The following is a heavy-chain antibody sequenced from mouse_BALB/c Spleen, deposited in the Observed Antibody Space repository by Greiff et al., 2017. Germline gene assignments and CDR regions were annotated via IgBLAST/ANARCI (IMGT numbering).Heavy chain of an antibody. D-gene: IGHD2-2*01. J-gene: IGHJ1*01. CDR2: IDPANGNT. CDR3: ARQGYYGYDWYFDV. V-gene: IGHV14-3*02. Sequence: EVQLVESGAELVKPGASVKLSCTASGFNIKDTYMHWVKQRPEQGLEWIGRIDPANGNTKYDPKFQGKATITADTSSNTAYLQLSSLTSEDTAVYYCARQGYYGYDWYFDVWGAGTTVTVSS. CDR1: GFNIKDTY.